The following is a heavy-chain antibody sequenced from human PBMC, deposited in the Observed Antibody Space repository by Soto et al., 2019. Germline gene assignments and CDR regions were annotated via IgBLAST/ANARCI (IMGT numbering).Heavy chain of an antibody. Sequence: PGGSLRLSCVASSFTFNNAWMNWVRQAPEKGLEWIGLIKNKAAGGTALYATSMKGRFTISRDDSKNTLYLQINNLKTEDTGVYYCAKDRSTYYLVPPFDPWGQGTLVTVSS. CDR1: SFTFNNAW. V-gene: IGHV3-15*07. D-gene: IGHD3-10*01. CDR3: AKDRSTYYLVPPFDP. CDR2: IKNKAAGGTA. J-gene: IGHJ5*02.